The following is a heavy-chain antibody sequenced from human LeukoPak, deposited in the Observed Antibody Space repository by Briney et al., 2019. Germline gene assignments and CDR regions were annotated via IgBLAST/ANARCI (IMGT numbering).Heavy chain of an antibody. CDR1: GFTFSSYA. D-gene: IGHD2-2*01. Sequence: GGSLRLSCAASGFTFSSYAMHWVRQAPGKGLEWVAVISYDGSNKYYADSVKGRFTISRDNSKNTLYLQMNSLGAEDTAVYYCARDSSLGWVHQLLVPYCYYGMDVWGQGTTVTVSS. V-gene: IGHV3-30-3*01. CDR2: ISYDGSNK. CDR3: ARDSSLGWVHQLLVPYCYYGMDV. J-gene: IGHJ6*02.